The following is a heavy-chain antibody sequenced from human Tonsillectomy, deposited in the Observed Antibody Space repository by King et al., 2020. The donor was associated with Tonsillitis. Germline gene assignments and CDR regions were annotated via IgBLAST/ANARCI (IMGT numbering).Heavy chain of an antibody. D-gene: IGHD3-10*01. Sequence: QLVQSGGDLVKPGGSLRLSCAASGLTFSDYYMTWIRQAPGKGLDWIAYISSGSPYTDYADSVRGRLTISRDNAKNSLYLQMDSLRVEDTAVYYCVRAYGSGSYYLDYWGQGTLVTVSS. CDR3: VRAYGSGSYYLDY. CDR1: GLTFSDYY. J-gene: IGHJ4*02. CDR2: ISSGSPYT. V-gene: IGHV3-11*06.